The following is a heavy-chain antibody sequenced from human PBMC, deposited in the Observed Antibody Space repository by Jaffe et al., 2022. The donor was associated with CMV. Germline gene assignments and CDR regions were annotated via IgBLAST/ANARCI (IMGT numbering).Heavy chain of an antibody. CDR3: AKQLGYCSGGSCYSLRSEGMGFDY. Sequence: EVQLVESGGGLVQPGGSLRLSCAASGFTFSSYAMSWVRQAPGKGLEWVSAISGSGGSTYYADSVKGRFTISRDNSKNTLYLQMNSLRAEDTAVYYCAKQLGYCSGGSCYSLRSEGMGFDYWGQGTLVTVSS. V-gene: IGHV3-23*04. J-gene: IGHJ4*02. CDR2: ISGSGGST. D-gene: IGHD2-15*01. CDR1: GFTFSSYA.